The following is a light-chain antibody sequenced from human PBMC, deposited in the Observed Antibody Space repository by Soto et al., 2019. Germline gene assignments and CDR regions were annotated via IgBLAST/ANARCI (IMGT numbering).Light chain of an antibody. CDR3: CSYAGNYKYV. CDR2: DVN. J-gene: IGLJ1*01. CDR1: SSDVGAYNF. V-gene: IGLV2-11*01. Sequence: QSVLAQPHSVSGSPGQSVTISYTGTSSDVGAYNFASWYQQRPGTAPRLIIYDVNKRPSGVPDRFSGSKSGNTASLTISGLQAEDEADYYCCSYAGNYKYVFGSGTKVTVL.